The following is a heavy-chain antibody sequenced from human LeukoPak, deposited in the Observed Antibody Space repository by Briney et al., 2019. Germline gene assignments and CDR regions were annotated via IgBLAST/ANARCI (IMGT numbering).Heavy chain of an antibody. J-gene: IGHJ4*02. D-gene: IGHD3-22*01. Sequence: GGSLRLSCSASGFTFSSYAMHWVRQAPGKGLEYVSAISSNGGSTYYADSVKGRFTISRDNSKNTLYLQMNSLRAEDTAVYYCARDWATNNYDSSGYYYYWGQGTLVTVSS. V-gene: IGHV3-64*04. CDR1: GFTFSSYA. CDR2: ISSNGGST. CDR3: ARDWATNNYDSSGYYYY.